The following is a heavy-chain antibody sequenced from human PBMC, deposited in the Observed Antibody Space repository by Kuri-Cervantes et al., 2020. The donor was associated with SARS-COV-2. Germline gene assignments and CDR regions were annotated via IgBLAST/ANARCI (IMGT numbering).Heavy chain of an antibody. J-gene: IGHJ6*03. CDR1: GFTFSSYA. Sequence: GESLKISCAASGFTFSSYAMHWVRQAPGKGLEWVAVISCDGSNKYYADSVKGRFTISRDNSKNTLYLQMNSLRAEDTAVYYCARDHAVGGEWLVPDPSYYMDVWGKGTTVTVSS. D-gene: IGHD6-19*01. V-gene: IGHV3-30-3*01. CDR3: ARDHAVGGEWLVPDPSYYMDV. CDR2: ISCDGSNK.